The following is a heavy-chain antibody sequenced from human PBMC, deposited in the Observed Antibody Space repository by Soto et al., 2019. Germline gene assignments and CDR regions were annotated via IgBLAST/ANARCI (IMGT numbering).Heavy chain of an antibody. CDR3: TTDDPRYCISTSCFYYYYYYGMDV. J-gene: IGHJ6*02. D-gene: IGHD2-2*01. CDR2: IKSKTDGGTT. V-gene: IGHV3-15*07. CDR1: GFTFSNAW. Sequence: GGSLRLSCAASGFTFSNAWMNWVRQAPGKGLEWVGRIKSKTDGGTTDYAAPVKGRFTISRDDSKNTLYLQMNSLKTEDTAVYYCTTDDPRYCISTSCFYYYYYYGMDVWGQGTTVTVSS.